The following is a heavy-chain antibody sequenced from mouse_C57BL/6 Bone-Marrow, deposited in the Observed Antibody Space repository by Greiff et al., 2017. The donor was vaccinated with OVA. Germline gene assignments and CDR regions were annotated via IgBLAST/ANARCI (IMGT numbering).Heavy chain of an antibody. CDR1: GYTFTGYW. D-gene: IGHD1-1*01. CDR3: AREGGFITTVVALYYYAMDY. J-gene: IGHJ4*01. V-gene: IGHV1-9*01. CDR2: ILPGSGST. Sequence: QVQLKQSGAELMKPGASVKLSCKATGYTFTGYWIEWVKQRPGHGLEWIGEILPGSGSTNYNEKFKGKATFTADTSSNTAYMQLSSLTTEDSAIYYCAREGGFITTVVALYYYAMDYWGQGTSVTVSS.